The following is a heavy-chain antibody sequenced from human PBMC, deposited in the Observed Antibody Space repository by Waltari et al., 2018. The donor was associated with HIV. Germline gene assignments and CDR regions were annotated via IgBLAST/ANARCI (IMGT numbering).Heavy chain of an antibody. Sequence: EDLVQSGAEVRKPGASVRVSCKTSQDIFNNYNIHWVRQAPGQALEWLGWTNPRSEWPRYSPYFEDRVTITRDPSINAVYMDFSSLTPKDTAVYYCARGFQGGWFTTWGQGTLVTVS. CDR1: QDIFNNYN. D-gene: IGHD6-19*01. V-gene: IGHV1-8*01. CDR3: ARGFQGGWFTT. J-gene: IGHJ4*02. CDR2: TNPRSEWP.